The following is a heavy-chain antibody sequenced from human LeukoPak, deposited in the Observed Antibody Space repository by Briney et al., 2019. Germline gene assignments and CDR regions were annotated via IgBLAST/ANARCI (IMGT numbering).Heavy chain of an antibody. J-gene: IGHJ4*02. V-gene: IGHV3-21*01. CDR2: ISSSSSYI. Sequence: PGGSLRLSCAASGFTFSSYSMNWVRQAPGKGLEWVSSISSSSSYIYYADSVKGRFTISRDNAKNSLYLQMNSLRAEDKAVYYCARDGTMVRGVIIHFDYWGQGTLVTVSS. D-gene: IGHD3-10*01. CDR1: GFTFSSYS. CDR3: ARDGTMVRGVIIHFDY.